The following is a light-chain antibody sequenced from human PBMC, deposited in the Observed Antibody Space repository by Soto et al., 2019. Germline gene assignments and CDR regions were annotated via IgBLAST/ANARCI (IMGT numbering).Light chain of an antibody. CDR1: QSISSY. CDR2: AAS. V-gene: IGKV1-39*01. CDR3: QQSYSTPWT. Sequence: ESQITQSPSSLSASVGDRVTITCRASQSISSYLNWYQQKPGKAPKLLIYAASSLQSGVPSRFSGSGSGTDFTLTISSLQPEDFATYYCQQSYSTPWTFGQGTKVDIK. J-gene: IGKJ1*01.